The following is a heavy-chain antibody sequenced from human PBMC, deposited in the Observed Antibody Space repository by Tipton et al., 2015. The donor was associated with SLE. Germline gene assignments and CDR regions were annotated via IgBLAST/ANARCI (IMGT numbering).Heavy chain of an antibody. J-gene: IGHJ4*02. V-gene: IGHV4-59*08. D-gene: IGHD6-13*01. CDR3: ARQRLQQAGDYFDD. CDR2: ISYSGVT. Sequence: TLSLTCTVSGGSLSNHYWNWIRQPPGKGLEWVGSISYSGVTKYNPSLRSRATISLDTSKDQISLELTSVTAADTAVYYCARQRLQQAGDYFDDWGQGTLVTVSS. CDR1: GGSLSNHY.